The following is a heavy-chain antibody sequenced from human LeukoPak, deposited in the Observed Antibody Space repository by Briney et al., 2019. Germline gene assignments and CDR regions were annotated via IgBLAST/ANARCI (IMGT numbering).Heavy chain of an antibody. J-gene: IGHJ4*02. CDR2: ISYDGSNK. V-gene: IGHV3-30*18. Sequence: PGGSLRLSCAASGFTSSSYGMHWVRQAPAKGLEWVAIISYDGSNKYYADSVKGRFTISRGNSKNTLYLQMNSLRAEDTAVYYCAKSTTVTQRGYFDYWGQGTLVTVSS. D-gene: IGHD4-17*01. CDR3: AKSTTVTQRGYFDY. CDR1: GFTSSSYG.